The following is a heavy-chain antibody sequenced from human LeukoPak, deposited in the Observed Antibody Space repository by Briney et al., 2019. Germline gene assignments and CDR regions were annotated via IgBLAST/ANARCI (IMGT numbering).Heavy chain of an antibody. D-gene: IGHD5-18*01. CDR2: ISSSSRTI. Sequence: GGSLRLSCAASGFTFSRYSMNWVRQAPGKGLEWVSYISSSSRTIHYADSVKGRFTISRDNAKNSLYLQMNSLRAEDTAVYYCARRATTERGHSYGLDYWGQGTLVTVSS. CDR1: GFTFSRYS. J-gene: IGHJ4*02. V-gene: IGHV3-48*01. CDR3: ARRATTERGHSYGLDY.